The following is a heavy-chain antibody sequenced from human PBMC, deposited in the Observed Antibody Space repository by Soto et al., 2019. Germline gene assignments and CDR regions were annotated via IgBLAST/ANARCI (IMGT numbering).Heavy chain of an antibody. CDR2: IYHSGST. Sequence: PSETLSLTCAVSGGSISSSNWWSWVRQPPGKGLEWIGEIYHSGSTNYNPSLKSRVTISVDKSKNQFSLKLSSVTAAATAVYSCARDGDQLPSRGYNWYDPWGQGTLVTVSS. V-gene: IGHV4-4*02. D-gene: IGHD2-2*01. CDR3: ARDGDQLPSRGYNWYDP. CDR1: GGSISSSNW. J-gene: IGHJ5*02.